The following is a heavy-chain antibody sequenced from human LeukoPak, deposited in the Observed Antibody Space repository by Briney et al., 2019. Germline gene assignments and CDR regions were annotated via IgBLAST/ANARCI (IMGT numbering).Heavy chain of an antibody. CDR2: ISGDGSST. J-gene: IGHJ6*02. Sequence: PGGSLRLSCAASGFTFSSHWMHWVRQAPGRGLVWLSRISGDGSSTSYADSVKGRFTISRDNAKNTLYLQMNSLRAEDTAVYYCARPSVGFDPWGQGTTVTVSS. D-gene: IGHD3-10*01. CDR3: ARPSVGFDP. CDR1: GFTFSSHW. V-gene: IGHV3-74*01.